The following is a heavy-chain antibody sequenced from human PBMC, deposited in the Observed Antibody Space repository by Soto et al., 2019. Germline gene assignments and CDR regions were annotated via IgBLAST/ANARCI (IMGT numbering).Heavy chain of an antibody. CDR1: GYTLTELS. V-gene: IGHV1-18*01. CDR3: ARDVGYGLIDY. J-gene: IGHJ4*02. CDR2: IDAYNGNT. Sequence: ASVKVSCKVSGYTLTELSMHWVRQAPGQGLEWMGWIDAYNGNTNYAQKLQVRVTMTTDTSTSTAYMELRSLRSDDTAVYYCARDVGYGLIDYWGQGTLVTVSS. D-gene: IGHD5-18*01.